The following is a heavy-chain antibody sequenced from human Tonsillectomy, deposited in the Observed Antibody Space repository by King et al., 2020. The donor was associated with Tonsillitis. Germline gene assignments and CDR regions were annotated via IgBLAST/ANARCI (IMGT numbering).Heavy chain of an antibody. CDR1: GYTFTSYY. Sequence: QLVQSGAEVKKPGASVKVSCKASGYTFTSYYMHWVRQAPGQGLEWMGIINPSGGSTSYAQKFQGRVTMTRDTSTSTVYMELSSLRSEDTAVYYCARERITMVRGVNDNWFDPGGQGTLVTGSA. V-gene: IGHV1-46*01. J-gene: IGHJ5*02. CDR2: INPSGGST. CDR3: ARERITMVRGVNDNWFDP. D-gene: IGHD3-10*01.